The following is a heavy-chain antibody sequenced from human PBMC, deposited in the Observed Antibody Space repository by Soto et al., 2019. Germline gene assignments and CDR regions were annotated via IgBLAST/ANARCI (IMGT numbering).Heavy chain of an antibody. CDR3: ARDYYGSGCYTTIDY. J-gene: IGHJ4*02. V-gene: IGHV3-33*01. D-gene: IGHD3-10*01. CDR2: IWYDGGNK. Sequence: QVQLVESGGGVVQPGRSLRLSCAASGFTFSSYGMHWVRQAPGKGLEWVAVIWYDGGNKYYADSVKGGFTLSRDNSKNTLYLQMNRVRAEDKAVYYCARDYYGSGCYTTIDYWGQGTMFTVSS. CDR1: GFTFSSYG.